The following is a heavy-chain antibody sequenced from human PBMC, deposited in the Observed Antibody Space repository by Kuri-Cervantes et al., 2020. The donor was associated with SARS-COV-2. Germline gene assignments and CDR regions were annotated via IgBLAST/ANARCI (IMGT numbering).Heavy chain of an antibody. Sequence: GGSLRLSCAASGFTFSSYSMNWVRQAPGKGLEGISYISSGSSTVYYADSVKGRFTISRDNAKNSLYLQMNSLRAEDTAVYYCARGGDIVVLPAAIGYYYGMDVWGQGTTVTSP. V-gene: IGHV3-48*01. D-gene: IGHD2-2*01. CDR1: GFTFSSYS. CDR3: ARGGDIVVLPAAIGYYYGMDV. J-gene: IGHJ6*02. CDR2: ISSGSSTV.